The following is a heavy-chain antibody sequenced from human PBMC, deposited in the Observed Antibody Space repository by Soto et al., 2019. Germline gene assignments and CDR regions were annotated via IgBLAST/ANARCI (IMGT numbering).Heavy chain of an antibody. CDR1: GFTFSSYG. CDR3: ARAGVVVIGDY. D-gene: IGHD3-22*01. CDR2: IWYDGSNK. V-gene: IGHV3-33*01. J-gene: IGHJ4*02. Sequence: QVQLVESGGGVVQPGGSLRLSCAASGFTFSSYGMHWVRQAPGKGLGWVADIWYDGSNKYYADSVKGRFTISRDNSKNTLYLQMNSLTAEDTAVYYCARAGVVVIGDYWGQGTLVTVSS.